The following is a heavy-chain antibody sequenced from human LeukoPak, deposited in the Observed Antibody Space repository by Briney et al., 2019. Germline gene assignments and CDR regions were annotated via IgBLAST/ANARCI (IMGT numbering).Heavy chain of an antibody. V-gene: IGHV3-23*01. Sequence: GGSLRLSCAASGFTLSSFAMNWVRQAPGKGLEWVSAISGSGGTTFNADSVKGRLTISRDNSKNTLYLQMNSLRAEDTAVYYYVKRTVNYPFDFWGQGTLVTVSS. J-gene: IGHJ4*02. CDR3: VKRTVNYPFDF. CDR2: ISGSGGTT. D-gene: IGHD1-7*01. CDR1: GFTLSSFA.